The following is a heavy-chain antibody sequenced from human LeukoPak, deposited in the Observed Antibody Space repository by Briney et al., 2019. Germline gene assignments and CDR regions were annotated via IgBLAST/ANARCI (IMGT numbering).Heavy chain of an antibody. CDR3: ATYKQG. D-gene: IGHD1-14*01. J-gene: IGHJ4*02. Sequence: PGGSLRLSCAASGFTFSNSWMHWVRQAPGKGLVWVSRIDSDGSSTSYADSVKGRFTISRDNAENTVYLQMNSLRAEDTAVYYCATYKQGWGQGTLVTVSS. V-gene: IGHV3-74*01. CDR1: GFTFSNSW. CDR2: IDSDGSST.